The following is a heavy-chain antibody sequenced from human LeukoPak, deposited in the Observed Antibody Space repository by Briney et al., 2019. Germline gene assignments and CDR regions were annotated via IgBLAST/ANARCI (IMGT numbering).Heavy chain of an antibody. CDR3: ARDYYDSSGYYDDAFDI. CDR2: INPSGGST. J-gene: IGHJ3*02. D-gene: IGHD3-22*01. V-gene: IGHV1-46*01. Sequence: ASVKVSCKASGYTFTSYYMHWVRQALGEGLEWMGIINPSGGSTSYAQKFQGRVTMTRDTSTSTVYMELSSLRSEDTAVYYCARDYYDSSGYYDDAFDIWGQGTKVTVSS. CDR1: GYTFTSYY.